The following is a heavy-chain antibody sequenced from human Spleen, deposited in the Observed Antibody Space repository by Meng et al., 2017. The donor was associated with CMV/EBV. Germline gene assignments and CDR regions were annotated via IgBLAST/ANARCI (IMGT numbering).Heavy chain of an antibody. V-gene: IGHV3-48*04. J-gene: IGHJ4*02. D-gene: IGHD2-2*02. CDR2: ISSSSSAI. Sequence: GGSLRLSCAASGFTFSNYCLNWVRQAPGKGLERVSYISSSSSAIYYADSVKGRFTISRDNAKNSLYLQMNSLRAEDTAVYYCATDVEPGTIGLLFWGQGTLVTVSS. CDR3: ATDVEPGTIGLLF. CDR1: GFTFSNYC.